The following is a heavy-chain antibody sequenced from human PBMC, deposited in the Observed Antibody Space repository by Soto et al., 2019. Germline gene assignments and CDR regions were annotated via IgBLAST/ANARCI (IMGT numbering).Heavy chain of an antibody. D-gene: IGHD3-16*01. Sequence: SETLSLTCTVSGGSISSNFYYWVWIRQPPGKGLQWIGNIYYRGSTNYNPSLKSPVTISVDTSKNQFSLKLSSVTAADTAVYYCARQTDDSYNSNAFDIWGQGTVVT. CDR3: ARQTDDSYNSNAFDI. V-gene: IGHV4-39*01. J-gene: IGHJ3*02. CDR2: IYYRGST. CDR1: GGSISSNFYY.